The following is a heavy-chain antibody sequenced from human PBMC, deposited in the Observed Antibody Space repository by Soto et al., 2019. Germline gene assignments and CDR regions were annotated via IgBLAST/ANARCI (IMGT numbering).Heavy chain of an antibody. CDR3: ARESEDLTSNFDY. J-gene: IGHJ4*02. Sequence: LRLSCAASGFTFTRYSMNWVRQAPGKGLEWVSSISSTTNYIYYGDSMKGRFTISRDNAKNSLYLEMNSLRAEDTAVYCCARESEDLTSNFDYWGQGTLVTVSS. V-gene: IGHV3-21*06. CDR2: ISSTTNYI. CDR1: GFTFTRYS.